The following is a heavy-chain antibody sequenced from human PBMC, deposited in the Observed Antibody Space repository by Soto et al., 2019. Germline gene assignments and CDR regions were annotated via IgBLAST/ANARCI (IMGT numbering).Heavy chain of an antibody. Sequence: PSETLSLTCTVSGGSISSYYWGWIRQPPGKGLEWIGYIYYSGSTNYNPSLKSRAAISVDTSKNQFSLKLTSVTAADTAIYYCARNTGLRNPFDPWGQGTLVTVSS. CDR2: IYYSGST. CDR3: ARNTGLRNPFDP. V-gene: IGHV4-59*01. D-gene: IGHD3-3*01. J-gene: IGHJ5*02. CDR1: GGSISSYY.